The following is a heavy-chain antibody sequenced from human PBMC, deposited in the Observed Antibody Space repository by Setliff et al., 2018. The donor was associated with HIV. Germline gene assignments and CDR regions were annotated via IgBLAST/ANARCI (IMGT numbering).Heavy chain of an antibody. CDR1: GGSISSGSYY. D-gene: IGHD3-22*01. CDR2: IYTSGST. J-gene: IGHJ6*03. V-gene: IGHV4-61*02. Sequence: KPSETLSLTCTVSGGSISSGSYYWSWIRQPAGKGLEWIGRIYTSGSTNYNPSLKSRVTISVDTSKNQFSLKLSSVTAADTAVYYCARVGWSGYYYDYYYYYYMDVWGKGTTVTVSS. CDR3: ARVGWSGYYYDYYYYYYMDV.